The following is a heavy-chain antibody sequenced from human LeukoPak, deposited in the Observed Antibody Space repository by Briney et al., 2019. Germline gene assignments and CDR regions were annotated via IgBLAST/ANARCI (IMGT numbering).Heavy chain of an antibody. CDR3: AREYDSSGYYPSDAFDI. Sequence: PSETLSLTCTVSDGSISSSSYCWAWIRQPPGKGLEWIGSIYHSGSTYYNPSLKSRVTISVDTSKNQFSLKLSSVTAADTAVYYCAREYDSSGYYPSDAFDIWGQGTMVTVSS. CDR2: IYHSGST. J-gene: IGHJ3*02. V-gene: IGHV4-39*07. CDR1: DGSISSSSYC. D-gene: IGHD3-22*01.